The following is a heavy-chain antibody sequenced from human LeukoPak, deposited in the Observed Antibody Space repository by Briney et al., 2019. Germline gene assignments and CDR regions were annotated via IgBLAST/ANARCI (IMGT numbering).Heavy chain of an antibody. D-gene: IGHD3-9*01. Sequence: GGSLRLSCAASGFTFSRFAMTWVRQAPGKGLEWVSTIGGLGESTNYADSVKGRFTISRDNSKNTLYLQMNNLRAEDTAVYYCAKDRDILTGHGMDVWGQGTTVTVSS. J-gene: IGHJ6*02. CDR1: GFTFSRFA. CDR2: IGGLGEST. V-gene: IGHV3-23*01. CDR3: AKDRDILTGHGMDV.